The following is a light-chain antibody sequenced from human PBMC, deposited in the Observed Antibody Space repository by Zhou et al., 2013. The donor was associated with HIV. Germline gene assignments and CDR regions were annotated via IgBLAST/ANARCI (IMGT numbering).Light chain of an antibody. V-gene: IGKV3-15*01. CDR1: QSVSTN. Sequence: EMVMTQYPATLSVSPGERATLSCRASQSVSTNLAWYQQKPGQVPRLLIDGASMRATGIPVRFSGSGSGTEFTLTISGLEPEDFALYYCQQYAISPRTFGQGTKVEIK. J-gene: IGKJ1*01. CDR3: QQYAISPRT. CDR2: GAS.